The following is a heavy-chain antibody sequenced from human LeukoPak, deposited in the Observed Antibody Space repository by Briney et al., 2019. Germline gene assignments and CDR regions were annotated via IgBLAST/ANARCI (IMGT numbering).Heavy chain of an antibody. CDR2: ISSSSSSI. Sequence: AGGSLRLSCAASGFTFRNYGMDWVRQAPGKGLEWVSYISSSSSSIYYADSVKGRFTISRDNAKNSLFLQMNGLRGEDTAVYYCARGGAARPDYWGQGTLVTVSS. CDR1: GFTFRNYG. V-gene: IGHV3-48*01. J-gene: IGHJ4*02. D-gene: IGHD6-6*01. CDR3: ARGGAARPDY.